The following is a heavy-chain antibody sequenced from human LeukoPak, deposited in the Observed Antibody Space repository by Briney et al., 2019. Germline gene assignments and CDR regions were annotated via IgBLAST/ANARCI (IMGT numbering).Heavy chain of an antibody. J-gene: IGHJ4*02. D-gene: IGHD4-23*01. V-gene: IGHV3-73*01. Sequence: GGSLRLSCAASGFTFSGSAMHWVRQASGKGLEWVGRIRSKANSYATAYAASVKGRFTISRDDSKNTAYLQMNSLKTEDTAVYYCARLHGGNPFDYWGQGTLVTVSS. CDR2: IRSKANSYAT. CDR1: GFTFSGSA. CDR3: ARLHGGNPFDY.